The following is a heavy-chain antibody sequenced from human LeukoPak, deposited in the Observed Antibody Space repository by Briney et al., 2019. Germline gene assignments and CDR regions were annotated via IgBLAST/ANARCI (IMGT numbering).Heavy chain of an antibody. V-gene: IGHV4-59*12. CDR1: GGSISSYY. J-gene: IGHJ4*02. D-gene: IGHD6-13*01. CDR2: IYYSGST. CDR3: ARGSSTWWFDY. Sequence: SETLSLTCTVSGGSISSYYWSWIRQPPGKGLEWIGYIYYSGSTNYNPSLKSRVTMSVDTPRNQFSLKLTSVTAADTAVYFCARGSSTWWFDYWGQGSLVTVSS.